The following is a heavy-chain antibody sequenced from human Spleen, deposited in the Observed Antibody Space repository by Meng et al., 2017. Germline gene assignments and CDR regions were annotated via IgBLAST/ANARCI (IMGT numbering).Heavy chain of an antibody. CDR3: ARRRDGYNNWYFDL. CDR1: GYTFSNYW. CDR2: IWPGDSDT. V-gene: IGHV5-51*01. D-gene: IGHD5-24*01. J-gene: IGHJ2*01. Sequence: GESLKISCKGSGYTFSNYWIGWVRQMPGKGLEWMGIIWPGDSDTRYSPSFQGQVTISADKSISTAYLQWSSLKASDTAMYYCARRRDGYNNWYFDLWGRGTLVTVSS.